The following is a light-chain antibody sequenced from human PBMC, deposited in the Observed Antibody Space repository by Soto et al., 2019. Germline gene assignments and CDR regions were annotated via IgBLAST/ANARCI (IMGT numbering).Light chain of an antibody. Sequence: QSALTQPASVSGSPGQSITIPCTGPSSDVGTYNYVSWYQQHPGKAPKLMLFEVNNRPSGVSDRFSGSKSGNTASLTISGLQAEDGADYYCSSDTDSGTVLFGGGTKHTVL. CDR2: EVN. V-gene: IGLV2-14*01. CDR3: SSDTDSGTVL. CDR1: SSDVGTYNY. J-gene: IGLJ3*02.